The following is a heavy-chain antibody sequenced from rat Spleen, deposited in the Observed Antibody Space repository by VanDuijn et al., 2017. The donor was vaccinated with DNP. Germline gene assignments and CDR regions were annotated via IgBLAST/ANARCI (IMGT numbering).Heavy chain of an antibody. V-gene: IGHV2-47*01. Sequence: QVQLKESGPVLLQPSQTLSLTCTVSGFSLTSDSVSWIRQPPGKGLEWMGVMWNNGGTNFNSPIKSRLSISRDTSKSQVFLKMNRLQTEDTAMYFCARNPHSSGHGYLDYWGQGVMVTVSS. CDR2: MWNNGGT. CDR1: GFSLTSDS. D-gene: IGHD4-3*01. CDR3: ARNPHSSGHGYLDY. J-gene: IGHJ2*01.